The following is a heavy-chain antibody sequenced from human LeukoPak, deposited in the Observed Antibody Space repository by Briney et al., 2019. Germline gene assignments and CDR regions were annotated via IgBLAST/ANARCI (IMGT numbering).Heavy chain of an antibody. CDR3: ARQFPEDY. V-gene: IGHV4/OR15-8*01. J-gene: IGHJ4*02. CDR1: GASIDSHSW. CDR2: VYHSGSA. Sequence: SETPSLTCAVSGASIDSHSWWSWVRQPPGKGLEWIGEVYHSGSANYKPSLKSRVTISVDTSKNQFSPKLSSVTAADTAVYYCARQFPEDYWGQGTLVTVSS.